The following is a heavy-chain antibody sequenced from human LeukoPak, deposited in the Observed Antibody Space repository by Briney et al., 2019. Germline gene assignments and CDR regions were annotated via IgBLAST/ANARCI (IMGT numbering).Heavy chain of an antibody. D-gene: IGHD4-17*01. Sequence: GGSLRLSCAASGFTFSSFAMTWVRQAPGKGLEWVSSITGSDGRSYNTDSVKGRFTISRDNSQNTLYLQMNNLRAEDTAFYYCTKDPNGDYVGAFDPWGQGTLVTVSS. J-gene: IGHJ5*02. CDR2: ITGSDGRS. CDR3: TKDPNGDYVGAFDP. CDR1: GFTFSSFA. V-gene: IGHV3-23*01.